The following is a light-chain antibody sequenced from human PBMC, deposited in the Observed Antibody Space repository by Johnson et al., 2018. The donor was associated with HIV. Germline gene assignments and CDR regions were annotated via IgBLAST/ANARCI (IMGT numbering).Light chain of an antibody. CDR2: ENN. Sequence: QSVLTQPPSVSAAPGQRVTISCSGSSSNIGKNYVSWYQQLPGTAPKLLIYENNKRPSGIPDRFSGSQSGTSATLGITGLQTENEADYYCGTWDSSLGAYVFGSGTKVTVL. CDR3: GTWDSSLGAYV. J-gene: IGLJ1*01. CDR1: SSNIGKNY. V-gene: IGLV1-51*02.